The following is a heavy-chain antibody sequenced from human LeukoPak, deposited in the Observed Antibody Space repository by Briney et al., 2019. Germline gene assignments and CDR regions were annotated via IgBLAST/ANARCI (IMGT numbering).Heavy chain of an antibody. V-gene: IGHV3-7*01. CDR2: IKQDGSEK. Sequence: PGGSLRLSCAASGVTFSSYWMSWVRQAPGKGLEWVAHIKQDGSEKYYVDSVKGRFTISRDNAKNSLYLRMNSLRVEDTAVYYCTRDEEGASREFDYWGQGALVTVSS. D-gene: IGHD1-26*01. J-gene: IGHJ4*02. CDR3: TRDEEGASREFDY. CDR1: GVTFSSYW.